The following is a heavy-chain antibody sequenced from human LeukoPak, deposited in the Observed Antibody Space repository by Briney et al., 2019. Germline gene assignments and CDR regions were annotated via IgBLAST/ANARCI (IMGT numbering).Heavy chain of an antibody. CDR1: GFSFSSYA. J-gene: IGHJ4*02. CDR3: ARDPRYSYDDSGTFDS. CDR2: ISKSGDST. Sequence: GGSLRLSCAASGFSFSSYAMSWVRQAPGKGLEWVSAISKSGDSTFYADSVKGRFTVSRDNAKNSLYLQMNTLRAEDTAIYYCARDPRYSYDDSGTFDSWGQGTLVIVSS. V-gene: IGHV3-23*01. D-gene: IGHD3-22*01.